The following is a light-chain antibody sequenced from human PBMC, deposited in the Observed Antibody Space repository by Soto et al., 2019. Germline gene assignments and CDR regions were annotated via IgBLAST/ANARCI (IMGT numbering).Light chain of an antibody. J-gene: IGLJ1*01. CDR3: CSYVGRNTYV. Sequence: QSVLTQPRSASGSPGQSITISCTGTSSDVGGYNYVSWYQQHPAKAPKLIIFDVSKRPSGVPNRFSGSKSGNTASLTISGLRAEDEAYYYCCSYVGRNTYVFGTGTKVTVL. CDR1: SSDVGGYNY. V-gene: IGLV2-11*01. CDR2: DVS.